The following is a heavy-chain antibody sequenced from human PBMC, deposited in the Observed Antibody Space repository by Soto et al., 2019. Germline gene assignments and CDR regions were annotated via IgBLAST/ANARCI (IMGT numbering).Heavy chain of an antibody. CDR1: GGSISSTPHY. CDR3: GGVSLDDYGGHWYFDL. Sequence: HLQLQESGPGLVKPSETLSLTCSVSGGSISSTPHYWGWIRQPPGKGLELIGSFHYTGETYYNPSLKSRVATSADASKNHFSLKLSSVTAADTAVYYCGGVSLDDYGGHWYFDLWGRGTLVTVSS. V-gene: IGHV4-39*02. J-gene: IGHJ2*01. CDR2: FHYTGET. D-gene: IGHD3-10*01.